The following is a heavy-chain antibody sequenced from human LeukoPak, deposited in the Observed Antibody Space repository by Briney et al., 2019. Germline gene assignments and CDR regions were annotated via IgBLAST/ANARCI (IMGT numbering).Heavy chain of an antibody. CDR2: IYYSGST. J-gene: IGHJ4*02. CDR1: GGSISSYY. V-gene: IGHV4-59*12. CDR3: ARADYLVPAED. D-gene: IGHD2-2*01. Sequence: SETLSLTCTVSGGSISSYYWSWIRQPPGKGLEWIGYIYYSGSTNYNPSLKSRVTISVDTSKNQFSLKLSSVTAADTAVYYCARADYLVPAEDWGQGTLVTVSS.